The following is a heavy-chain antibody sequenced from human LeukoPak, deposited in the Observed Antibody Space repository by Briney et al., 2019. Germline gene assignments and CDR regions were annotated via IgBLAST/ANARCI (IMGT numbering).Heavy chain of an antibody. J-gene: IGHJ4*02. Sequence: SETLSLTCTVSGGSVSSGSYYWSWIRQPPGKGLEWIGYIYYSGSTNYNPSLKSRVTISVDTSKNQFSLKLSSVTAADTAVYYCVRGWDGYDFLIWGQGTLVTVSS. V-gene: IGHV4-61*01. CDR2: IYYSGST. CDR3: VRGWDGYDFLI. CDR1: GGSVSSGSYY. D-gene: IGHD3-9*01.